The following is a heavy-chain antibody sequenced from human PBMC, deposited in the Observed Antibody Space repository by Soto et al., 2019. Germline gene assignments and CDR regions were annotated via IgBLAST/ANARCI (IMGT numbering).Heavy chain of an antibody. J-gene: IGHJ5*02. CDR3: ARQKSGLEFYNYFDP. Sequence: QVQLQESGPGLVKPSETLSLTCSVSGDSVSRGTYYWSWIRQSPERGLEWIAYSSYSGSTSYNPSFKSRATRSVDTSKNQFSLRLRSLTAEDTAVYYCARQKSGLEFYNYFDPWGPGTLVTVSS. D-gene: IGHD3-3*01. CDR2: SSYSGST. V-gene: IGHV4-61*01. CDR1: GDSVSRGTYY.